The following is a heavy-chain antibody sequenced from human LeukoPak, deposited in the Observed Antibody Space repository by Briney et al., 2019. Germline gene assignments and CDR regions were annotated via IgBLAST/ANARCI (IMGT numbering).Heavy chain of an antibody. V-gene: IGHV4-59*08. CDR3: VRRDNTGWNYFDY. CDR2: IYYSGST. Sequence: SETLSLTCTVSGVSINSHYWSWIRQSPGKGLEWIGDIYYSGSTKYNSYLKSRVTISVDTAKNHLSLRLSSVLAADTAIYYCVRRDNTGWNYFDYWGQGILVTVSS. J-gene: IGHJ4*02. D-gene: IGHD6-19*01. CDR1: GVSINSHY.